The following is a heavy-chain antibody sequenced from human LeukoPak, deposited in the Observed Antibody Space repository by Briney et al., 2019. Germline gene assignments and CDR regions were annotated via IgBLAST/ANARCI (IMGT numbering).Heavy chain of an antibody. CDR2: INHSGST. J-gene: IGHJ6*02. D-gene: IGHD2-2*01. Sequence: SETLSLTCAVYGGSFSGYYWSWIRQPPGKGLEWIGEINHSGSTNYNPSLKSRVTISVDTSKNQFSLKLSSVTAADTAVYYCARSVPGYGMDVWGQGTMVTVSS. CDR3: ARSVPGYGMDV. CDR1: GGSFSGYY. V-gene: IGHV4-34*01.